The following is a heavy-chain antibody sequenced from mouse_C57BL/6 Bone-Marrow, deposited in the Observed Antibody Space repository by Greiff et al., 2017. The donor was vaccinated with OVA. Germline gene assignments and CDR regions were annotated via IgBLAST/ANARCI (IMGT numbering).Heavy chain of an antibody. J-gene: IGHJ3*01. V-gene: IGHV1-81*01. CDR2: IYPRSGNT. CDR1: GYTFTSYG. CDR3: ARERGGDLAY. Sequence: VQLQQSGAELARPGASVKLSCKASGYTFTSYGISWVKQRTGQGLEWIGEIYPRSGNTYYNEKFKGKATLTADKSSSTAYMELRSLTSEDSAVYFCARERGGDLAYWGQGTLVTVSA.